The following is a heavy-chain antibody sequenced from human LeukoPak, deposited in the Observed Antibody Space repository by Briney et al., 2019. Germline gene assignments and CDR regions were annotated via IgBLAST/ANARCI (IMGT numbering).Heavy chain of an antibody. J-gene: IGHJ4*02. D-gene: IGHD3-10*01. CDR3: ARYYSGLDY. V-gene: IGHV4-59*01. Sequence: KTSETLSLTCTVSGGSISSYYWSWIRRPPGERLEWLGYMYNAVHTHYNPSVMSRVTILIDLSKNQFSLKLTSVTAADTAVYYCARYYSGLDYWGQEIQVTVSS. CDR2: MYNAVHT. CDR1: GGSISSYY.